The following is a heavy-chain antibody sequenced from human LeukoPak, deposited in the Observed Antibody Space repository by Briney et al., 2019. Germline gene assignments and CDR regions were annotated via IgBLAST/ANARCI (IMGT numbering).Heavy chain of an antibody. V-gene: IGHV3-66*01. Sequence: PGGSLTLSCVVSGLTVSSNYMSWVRQAPGKGLEWVSVIYSGGSTHYGDSVKARFTISRDNSKNTLYLQMNSLRAEDTAVYYCARMGSSWYSNYWGQGTLVTVSS. CDR2: IYSGGST. D-gene: IGHD6-13*01. CDR1: GLTVSSNY. J-gene: IGHJ4*02. CDR3: ARMGSSWYSNY.